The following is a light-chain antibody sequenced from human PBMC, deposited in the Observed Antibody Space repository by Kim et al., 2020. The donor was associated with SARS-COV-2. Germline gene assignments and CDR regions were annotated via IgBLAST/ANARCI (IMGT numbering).Light chain of an antibody. CDR1: GGNIAVNY. CDR3: QSYGGSRGV. CDR2: EDN. Sequence: NFMLTQPHSVSESPGKTVTIACTRSGGNIAVNYVQWYQQRPRSSPPTVIYEDNQSPSRVPDRFSGSIDSSSNSASLTISGLETGDEADYYCQSYGGSRGVFGGGTQLTVL. V-gene: IGLV6-57*01. J-gene: IGLJ3*02.